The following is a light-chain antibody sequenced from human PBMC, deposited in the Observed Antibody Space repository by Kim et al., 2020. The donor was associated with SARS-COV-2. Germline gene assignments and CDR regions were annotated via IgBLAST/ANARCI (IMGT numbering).Light chain of an antibody. CDR3: CSYTGSYTFI. V-gene: IGLV2-11*01. J-gene: IGLJ2*01. CDR2: DVT. CDR1: GSDVGYYNY. Sequence: QSALTQPRSVSGSLGQSVTIACSRTGSDVGYYNYVSWYQHHPGKAPRLIIYDVTKRPSGVPDRFSGSKSDNTPSLTISGLQAEDEGDYYCCSYTGSYTFIFGGGTQLTVL.